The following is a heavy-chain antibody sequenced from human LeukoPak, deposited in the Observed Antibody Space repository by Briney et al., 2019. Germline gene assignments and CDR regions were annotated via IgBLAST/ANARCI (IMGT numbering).Heavy chain of an antibody. D-gene: IGHD2-15*01. CDR3: ASPHCSGGSCYDLSLDY. CDR2: IYHTGTS. J-gene: IGHJ4*02. Sequence: PSETLSLTCAVSGYPIRSSYFWGWIRQPPGKGLEWIGSIYHTGTSYYNPSLKSRVALSVDRSKQQFSLRLNSVTAADTAVYYCASPHCSGGSCYDLSLDYWGQGVLVTVSS. CDR1: GYPIRSSYF. V-gene: IGHV4-38-2*01.